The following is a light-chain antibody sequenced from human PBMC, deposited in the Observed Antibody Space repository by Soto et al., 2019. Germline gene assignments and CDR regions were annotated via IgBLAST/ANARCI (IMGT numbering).Light chain of an antibody. J-gene: IGKJ1*01. V-gene: IGKV3-15*01. Sequence: EIVMTQSPATVSVSPGERVTLYCRASQSISINLAWYQLKPGQAPRLLIYGASTRATGDSAGFSGSGSGTDFTLTINGLQSADIGVYYCQQYDTGLTFGQGTKVEI. CDR2: GAS. CDR3: QQYDTGLT. CDR1: QSISIN.